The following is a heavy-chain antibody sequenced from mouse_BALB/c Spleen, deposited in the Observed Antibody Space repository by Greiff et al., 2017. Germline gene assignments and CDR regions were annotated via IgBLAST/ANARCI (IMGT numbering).Heavy chain of an antibody. CDR1: GYSITSDYA. J-gene: IGHJ4*01. CDR2: ISYSGST. CDR3: ARGRSGYHYYAMDY. Sequence: EVKLMESGPGLVKPSQSLSLTCTVTGYSITSDYAWNWIRQFPGNKLEWMGYISYSGSTSYNPSLKSRISITRDTSKNQFFLQLNSVTTEDTATYYCARGRSGYHYYAMDYWGQGTSVTVSS. D-gene: IGHD3-1*01. V-gene: IGHV3-2*02.